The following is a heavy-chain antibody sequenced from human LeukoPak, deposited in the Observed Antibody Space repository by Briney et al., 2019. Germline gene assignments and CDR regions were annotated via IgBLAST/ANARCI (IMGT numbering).Heavy chain of an antibody. Sequence: PSETLSLTCTVSGVSISSYYWSWIRQPPGKGLEWIGYIYYSGSTNYNPSLKSRVTISVDTSKNQFSLKLSSVTAADTAVYYCARHPAGYWYFDLWGRGTLVTVSS. J-gene: IGHJ2*01. CDR1: GVSISSYY. CDR2: IYYSGST. V-gene: IGHV4-59*08. CDR3: ARHPAGYWYFDL. D-gene: IGHD6-13*01.